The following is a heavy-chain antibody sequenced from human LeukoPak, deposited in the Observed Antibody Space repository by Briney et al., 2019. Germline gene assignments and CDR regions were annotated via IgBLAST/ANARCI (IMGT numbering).Heavy chain of an antibody. CDR1: GFSFADYT. J-gene: IGHJ3*02. V-gene: IGHV3-43*01. D-gene: IGHD3-22*01. CDR2: INWDGGRT. CDR3: AREPGSIVVVTDDAFDI. Sequence: GGSLRLSCAASGFSFADYTMHWVRQAPGKGLEWVSLINWDGGRTYYADSVKGRFAISRDNAKNSLYLQMNSLRAEDTAVYYCAREPGSIVVVTDDAFDIWGQGTMVTVSS.